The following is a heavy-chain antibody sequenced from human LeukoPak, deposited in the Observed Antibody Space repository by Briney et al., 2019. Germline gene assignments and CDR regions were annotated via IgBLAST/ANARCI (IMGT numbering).Heavy chain of an antibody. V-gene: IGHV4-34*01. CDR3: ARGKGLLWFRGFTFDY. CDR1: GGSFSGYY. D-gene: IGHD3-10*01. Sequence: SETLSLTCAVYGGSFSGYYWSWIRQPPGKGLEWIGEINHSGSTNYNPSLKSRVTISVDTSKNQFSLKLSSVTAADTAVYYCARGKGLLWFRGFTFDYWGQGTLVTVSS. J-gene: IGHJ4*02. CDR2: INHSGST.